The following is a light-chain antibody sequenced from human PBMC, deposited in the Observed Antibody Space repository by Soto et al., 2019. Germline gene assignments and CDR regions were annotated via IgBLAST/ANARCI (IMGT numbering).Light chain of an antibody. J-gene: IGKJ4*01. CDR2: KAS. CDR1: QSISSW. CDR3: KQYNSYPLT. V-gene: IGKV1-5*03. Sequence: DIQMTQSPSTLSASVGDRVTITCRASQSISSWLAWYQQKPGKAPKLLIYKASSLESGVPSRFSGSGSGTEFTLTISSLQPDEFATYYCKQYNSYPLTFGGGTKVEIK.